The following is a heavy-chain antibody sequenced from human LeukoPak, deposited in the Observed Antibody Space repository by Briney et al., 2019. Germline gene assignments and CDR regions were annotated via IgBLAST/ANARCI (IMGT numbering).Heavy chain of an antibody. D-gene: IGHD1-26*01. CDR3: ARDGSGSYSTVFDY. Sequence: PSETLSLTCTVSGGSISSGDYYWSWIRQPPGKGLEWIGYIYYSGSTNYNPSLKSRVTISVDTSKNQFSLKLSSVTAADTAVYYCARDGSGSYSTVFDYWGQGTLVTVSS. V-gene: IGHV4-61*08. CDR1: GGSISSGDYY. CDR2: IYYSGST. J-gene: IGHJ4*02.